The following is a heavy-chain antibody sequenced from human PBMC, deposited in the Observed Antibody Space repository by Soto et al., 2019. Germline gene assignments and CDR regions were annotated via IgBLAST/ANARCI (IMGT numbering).Heavy chain of an antibody. CDR2: IYASEST. J-gene: IGHJ4*01. D-gene: IGHD2-15*01. V-gene: IGHV4-4*02. Sequence: PSETLSLTCAVSGSSITTSNWWSWVRQPPGKGLEWIGEIYASESTSYNPSLKSRVTMSVDKSKNHFSLKLTSVTAADTAVYYCAMEVVAGTNEWGQGTRVTVAS. CDR3: AMEVVAGTNE. CDR1: GSSITTSNW.